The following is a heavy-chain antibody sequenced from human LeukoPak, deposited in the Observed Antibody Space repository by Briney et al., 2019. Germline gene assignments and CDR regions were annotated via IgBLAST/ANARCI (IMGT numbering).Heavy chain of an antibody. CDR2: ISGSGGST. Sequence: GGSLRLSCAASGFTFSSYAMSWVRQAPGKGLEWVSAISGSGGSTYYADSVKGRFTTSRDNAKNSLYLQMNSLRAEDTAVYYCARGHIVVVPAARDYFDYWGQGTLVTVSS. CDR3: ARGHIVVVPAARDYFDY. CDR1: GFTFSSYA. D-gene: IGHD2-2*01. J-gene: IGHJ4*02. V-gene: IGHV3-23*01.